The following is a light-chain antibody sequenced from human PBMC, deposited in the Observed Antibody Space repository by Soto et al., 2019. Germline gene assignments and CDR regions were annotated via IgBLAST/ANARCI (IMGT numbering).Light chain of an antibody. CDR3: SSYAGSSNV. V-gene: IGLV2-8*01. J-gene: IGLJ1*01. Sequence: QSALTQPPSASGYPGQSVAISCTGTSSDVGGYNYVSWYQQHPGKAPKLMIYELNKRPSGVPDRFSGSKSGNTASLTVSGLQAEDEADYYCSSYAGSSNVFGTGTKLTVL. CDR2: ELN. CDR1: SSDVGGYNY.